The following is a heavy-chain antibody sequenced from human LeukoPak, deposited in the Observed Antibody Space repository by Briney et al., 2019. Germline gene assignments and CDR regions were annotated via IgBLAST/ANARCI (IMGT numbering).Heavy chain of an antibody. J-gene: IGHJ6*03. Sequence: GASVKVSCKASGYTFTGYYKHWVRQAPGQGLEWMGWINPNSGGTNYAQKFQGRVTMTRDTSISTAYMELSRLRSDDTAVYYCARDPIGGTGYLGYYYYYYMDVWGKGTTVTVYS. CDR2: INPNSGGT. D-gene: IGHD7-27*01. CDR3: ARDPIGGTGYLGYYYYYYMDV. CDR1: GYTFTGYY. V-gene: IGHV1-2*02.